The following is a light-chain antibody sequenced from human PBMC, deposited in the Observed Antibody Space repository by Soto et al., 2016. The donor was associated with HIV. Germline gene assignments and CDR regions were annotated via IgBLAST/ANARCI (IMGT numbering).Light chain of an antibody. CDR3: QVWDSSSDHPVV. V-gene: IGLV3-21*03. CDR2: DDS. J-gene: IGLJ2*01. CDR1: NIGTRS. Sequence: SYVLTQPPSVSVAPGKTARITCGGNNIGTRSVHWYQQKAGQAPVLVVYDDSDRPSGIPERFSGSNSGNTVTLTISRVEAGDEADYYCQVWDSSSDHPVVFGGGTKLTVL.